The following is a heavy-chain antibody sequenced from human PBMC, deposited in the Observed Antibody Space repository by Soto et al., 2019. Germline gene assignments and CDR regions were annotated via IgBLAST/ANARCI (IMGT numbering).Heavy chain of an antibody. D-gene: IGHD3-3*01. Sequence: GESLKISCKGSGYSFTSYWIGWVRQMPGKGLEWMGIIYPCDSDTRYSPSFQGQVTISADKSISTAYLQWSSLKASDTAMYYCARRQRLTVLRFLDWQFRGGFDIWGQGTMVTVSS. CDR1: GYSFTSYW. CDR3: ARRQRLTVLRFLDWQFRGGFDI. CDR2: IYPCDSDT. V-gene: IGHV5-51*01. J-gene: IGHJ3*02.